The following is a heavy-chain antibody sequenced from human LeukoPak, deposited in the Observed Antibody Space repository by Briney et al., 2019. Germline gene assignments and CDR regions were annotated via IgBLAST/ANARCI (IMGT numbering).Heavy chain of an antibody. D-gene: IGHD6-13*01. Sequence: GGSLRLSCAASGFTFGSYAMHWVRQAPGKGLEWVAVISYDGSNKYYADSVKGRFTISRDNSKNTLYLQMNSLRAEDTAVYYCARDHGQQLVRVPDYWGQGTLVTVSS. CDR1: GFTFGSYA. J-gene: IGHJ4*02. CDR3: ARDHGQQLVRVPDY. CDR2: ISYDGSNK. V-gene: IGHV3-30-3*01.